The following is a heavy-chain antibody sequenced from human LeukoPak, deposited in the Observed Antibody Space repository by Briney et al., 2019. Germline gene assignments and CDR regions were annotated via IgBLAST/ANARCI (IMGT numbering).Heavy chain of an antibody. V-gene: IGHV1-2*02. Sequence: GASVKVSCKASGYTFTGYYIHWVRQAPGQGLEWMGWINPNSGGINYPQKFQGRVTMTRDTSISTAYMELSRLRSDDTAVYYCARDRTWGYGDYEMDYWGQGTLVTVSS. J-gene: IGHJ4*02. D-gene: IGHD4-17*01. CDR2: INPNSGGI. CDR1: GYTFTGYY. CDR3: ARDRTWGYGDYEMDY.